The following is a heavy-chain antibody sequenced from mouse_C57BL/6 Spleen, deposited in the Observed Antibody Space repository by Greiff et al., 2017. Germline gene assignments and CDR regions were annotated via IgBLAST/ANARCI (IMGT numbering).Heavy chain of an antibody. CDR3: ARGEKRDYFDY. Sequence: VQLQQSGPVLVKPGASVKMSCKASGYTFTDYYMNWVKQSHGKSLEWIGVINPYNGGTSYNQKFKGKATLTVDKSSSTAYMELNSLTSEDSAVYYCARGEKRDYFDYWGQGTTLTVSS. CDR2: INPYNGGT. J-gene: IGHJ2*01. V-gene: IGHV1-19*01. CDR1: GYTFTDYY.